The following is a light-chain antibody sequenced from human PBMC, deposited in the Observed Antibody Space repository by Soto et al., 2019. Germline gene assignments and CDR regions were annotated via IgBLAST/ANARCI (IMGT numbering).Light chain of an antibody. Sequence: EIVLTQSPGTLSLSPGEGATISCRASQSVSTNFFAWYQQKPGQAPRLLIYGASTRATGIPDRFSGSESGTDFTLTISRLEPEDFAVYYCQQYGRTSWTFGQGTKV. CDR3: QQYGRTSWT. CDR2: GAS. J-gene: IGKJ1*01. CDR1: QSVSTNF. V-gene: IGKV3-20*01.